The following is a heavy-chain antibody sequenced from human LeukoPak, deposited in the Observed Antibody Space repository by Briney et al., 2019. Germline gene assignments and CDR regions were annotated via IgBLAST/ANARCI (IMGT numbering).Heavy chain of an antibody. CDR2: MNPNSGNT. J-gene: IGHJ5*02. CDR1: GYTFTSYD. V-gene: IGHV1-8*01. D-gene: IGHD2-21*02. Sequence: GASVKVSCKASGYTFTSYDINWVRQATGQGLEWMGWMNPNSGNTGYAQKFQGRVTMTRNTSISTAYMELSSLRSEDTAVYYCAGGRGYCGGDCYMYNWFDPWGQGTLVTVSS. CDR3: AGGRGYCGGDCYMYNWFDP.